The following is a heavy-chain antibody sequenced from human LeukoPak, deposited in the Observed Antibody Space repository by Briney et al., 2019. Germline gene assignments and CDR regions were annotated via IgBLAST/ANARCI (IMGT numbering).Heavy chain of an antibody. CDR1: GYTFTSYD. J-gene: IGHJ6*03. CDR3: ARGNDFWSGYYSYYMDV. Sequence: ASVKVSCKASGYTFTSYDINWVRQATGQGLEWMGWMNPNSGNTGYAQKFQGRATITRNTSISTAYMELSGLRSEDTAVYYCARGNDFWSGYYSYYMDVWGKGTTVTVSS. CDR2: MNPNSGNT. D-gene: IGHD3-3*01. V-gene: IGHV1-8*03.